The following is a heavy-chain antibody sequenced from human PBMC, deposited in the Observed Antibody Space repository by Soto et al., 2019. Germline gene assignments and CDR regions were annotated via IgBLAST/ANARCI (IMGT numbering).Heavy chain of an antibody. Sequence: QVQLVESGGGVVQPGRSLRLSCAASGFTFSSYGMHWVRQAPGKGLGWVAVILYDGTDKSYADSVNGRLTISRDNSKNTMFLKMNSLRDEDTAVYYCAREINPKAYQFYGMDVWGLGTTVTVSS. V-gene: IGHV3-33*01. CDR3: AREINPKAYQFYGMDV. D-gene: IGHD2-2*01. CDR1: GFTFSSYG. CDR2: ILYDGTDK. J-gene: IGHJ6*02.